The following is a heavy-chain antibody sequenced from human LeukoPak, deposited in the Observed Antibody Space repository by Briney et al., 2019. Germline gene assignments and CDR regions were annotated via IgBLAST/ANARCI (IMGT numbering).Heavy chain of an antibody. Sequence: GGSLRLSCAASGFTFSSYEMNWVRQAPGKGLEWISHISSSGSRIYYADSVKGRFTISRDNAKNSLYLQMNGLRVEDTAVYYCARDRAMAYYYYYMDVWGKGTTVTVSS. CDR1: GFTFSSYE. CDR2: ISSSGSRI. CDR3: ARDRAMAYYYYYMDV. D-gene: IGHD5-18*01. J-gene: IGHJ6*03. V-gene: IGHV3-48*03.